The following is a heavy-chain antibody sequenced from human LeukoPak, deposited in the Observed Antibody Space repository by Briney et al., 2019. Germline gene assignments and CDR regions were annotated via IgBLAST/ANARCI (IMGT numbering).Heavy chain of an antibody. Sequence: GGSLRLSCAASGFTLRNAWMSWVRQAPGKGLEWVGRIKSKTDGGTTDYAAPVKGRFTISRDDSKDTLYLQMNSLITEDTAVYYCTTQTEYYDTSGYYSYYFDYWGPGTLVTVSS. J-gene: IGHJ4*02. CDR3: TTQTEYYDTSGYYSYYFDY. CDR2: IKSKTDGGTT. V-gene: IGHV3-15*01. CDR1: GFTLRNAW. D-gene: IGHD3-22*01.